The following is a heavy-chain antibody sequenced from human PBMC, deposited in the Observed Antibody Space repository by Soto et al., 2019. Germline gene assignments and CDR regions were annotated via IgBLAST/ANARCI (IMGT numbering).Heavy chain of an antibody. Sequence: EVQLVESGGGLVQPGGSLRLSCEASGFTFSTFWMHWVRQAPGKGLVWVSRINSDGSSTNYAYSVKGRVTISRDNAKNMLYLQMNSLRAEDTAVYYWARDFEYWGQGTLVTVSS. V-gene: IGHV3-74*01. CDR1: GFTFSTFW. J-gene: IGHJ4*02. CDR3: ARDFEY. CDR2: INSDGSST.